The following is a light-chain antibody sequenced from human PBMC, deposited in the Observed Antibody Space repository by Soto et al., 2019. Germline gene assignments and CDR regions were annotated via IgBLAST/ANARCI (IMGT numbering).Light chain of an antibody. Sequence: QSALTQPASVSGSPGQSITISCTVTSSDVGGYNYVSWYQQHPGKAPKLMIYEVSNRPSGVSNRFSGSKSGNTASLTISGLQAEDEADYYSSSYTSSSTYVFGTGTKVT. V-gene: IGLV2-14*01. CDR1: SSDVGGYNY. CDR2: EVS. J-gene: IGLJ1*01. CDR3: SSYTSSSTYV.